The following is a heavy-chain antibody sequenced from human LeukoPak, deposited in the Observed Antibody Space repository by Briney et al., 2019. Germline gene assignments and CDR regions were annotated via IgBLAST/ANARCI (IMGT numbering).Heavy chain of an antibody. Sequence: PGGSLRLSCAASGFTFSSYAITWVRQAPGKGLEWVSAVSSNGAKTYYADSVKGRFTISRDNYKNMVFLQMNSLREEDTAVYYCVRDFRSADYWGQGTLVTVSS. V-gene: IGHV3-23*01. J-gene: IGHJ4*02. CDR1: GFTFSSYA. CDR2: VSSNGAKT. CDR3: VRDFRSADY.